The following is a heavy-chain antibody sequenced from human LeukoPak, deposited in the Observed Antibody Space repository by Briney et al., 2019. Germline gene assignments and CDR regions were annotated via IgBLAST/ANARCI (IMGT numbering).Heavy chain of an antibody. CDR3: ARRGTHYDILTGYYSAWYYFDY. Sequence: GESLKISCKGSGYSFTSYWIGWVRQMPGKGLEWMGIIYPGDSETRYSPSFQGQATISAANVISADSLQRSILTASDPVMYYCARRGTHYDILTGYYSAWYYFDYWGQGTLVTVSS. CDR2: IYPGDSET. V-gene: IGHV5-51*01. D-gene: IGHD3-9*01. J-gene: IGHJ4*02. CDR1: GYSFTSYW.